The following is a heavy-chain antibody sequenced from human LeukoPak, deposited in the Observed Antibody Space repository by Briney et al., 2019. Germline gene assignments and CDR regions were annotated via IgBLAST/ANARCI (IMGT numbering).Heavy chain of an antibody. V-gene: IGHV5-51*01. CDR1: GYIFTNYW. J-gene: IGHJ4*02. D-gene: IGHD3-10*01. Sequence: GESLKISCQVSGYIFTNYWIGWVRQMPGKGLESMGIIYPADSDTTYSPSFEGQVTISADKSIDTVYLQWSSLKASDTATYYCARQSRDGSKTRGYYFDSWGQGTLVTVSS. CDR2: IYPADSDT. CDR3: ARQSRDGSKTRGYYFDS.